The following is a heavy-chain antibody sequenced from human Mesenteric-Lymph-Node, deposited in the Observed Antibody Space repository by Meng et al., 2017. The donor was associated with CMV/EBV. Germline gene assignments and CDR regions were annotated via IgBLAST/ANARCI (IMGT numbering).Heavy chain of an antibody. V-gene: IGHV1-24*01. CDR2: FDPEDGET. Sequence: ASVKVSCKASGYTFTNYGMTWVRQAPGQGLEWMGGFDPEDGETIYAQKFQGRVTMTEDTSTDTAYMELSSLRSEDTAVYYCATPPPRFGEWGMDVWGQGTTVTVSS. CDR1: GYTFTNYG. D-gene: IGHD3-10*01. CDR3: ATPPPRFGEWGMDV. J-gene: IGHJ6*02.